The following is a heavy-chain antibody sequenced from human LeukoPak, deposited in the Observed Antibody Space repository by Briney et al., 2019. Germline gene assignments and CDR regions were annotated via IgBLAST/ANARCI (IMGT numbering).Heavy chain of an antibody. J-gene: IGHJ4*02. Sequence: GGSLRLSCAASGFTFSRYSMNWVRQAPGKGLEWVSSISSSSSYIYYADSVKGRFTISRDNAKNSLYLQMNSLRAEDTAMYYCARDSSWHVPVPENPVAFDYWGQGTLVTVSS. CDR1: GFTFSRYS. D-gene: IGHD6-13*01. CDR3: ARDSSWHVPVPENPVAFDY. CDR2: ISSSSSYI. V-gene: IGHV3-21*01.